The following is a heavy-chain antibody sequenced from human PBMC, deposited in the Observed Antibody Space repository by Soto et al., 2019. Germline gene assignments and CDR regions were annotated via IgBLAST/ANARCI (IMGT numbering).Heavy chain of an antibody. Sequence: QVQLVQSGAEVRKPGASVKVSCKASGYTFTSYGISWVRQVPGQGLEWMGWISAYNGNTNYAQKLQGRVTMTTDTSTSTAYMELRSLRSDDTAVYYCARTTGDEVSYWYFDLWGRGTLVTVSS. J-gene: IGHJ2*01. CDR1: GYTFTSYG. V-gene: IGHV1-18*01. CDR2: ISAYNGNT. D-gene: IGHD7-27*01. CDR3: ARTTGDEVSYWYFDL.